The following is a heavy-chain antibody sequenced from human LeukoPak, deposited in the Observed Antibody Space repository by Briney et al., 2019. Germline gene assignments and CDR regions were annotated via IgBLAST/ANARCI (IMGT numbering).Heavy chain of an antibody. Sequence: PGGSLRLSCAASGFTFSPYWMYWVRQAPGKGLEWVANIKQDGSEKYYVDSVKGRFTISRDNAKNSLYLQMNSLRAEDTAVYYCARYGDPYFDYWGQGTLVTVSS. CDR3: ARYGDPYFDY. D-gene: IGHD4-17*01. V-gene: IGHV3-7*01. J-gene: IGHJ4*02. CDR2: IKQDGSEK. CDR1: GFTFSPYW.